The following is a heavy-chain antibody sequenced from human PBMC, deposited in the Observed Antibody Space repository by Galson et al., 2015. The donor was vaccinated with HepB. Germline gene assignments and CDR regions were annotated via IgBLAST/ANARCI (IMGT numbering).Heavy chain of an antibody. CDR3: ARQEGIAASPTAYFDL. V-gene: IGHV5-51*01. CDR1: GYSFTSYW. J-gene: IGHJ2*01. D-gene: IGHD6-13*01. Sequence: QSGAEVKKPGESLRISCKGSGYSFTSYWIGWVRQMPGKGLEWMGIIYPGDSDTRYSPSFQGQVTISADKSISTAYLQWSSLKASDTAMYYCARQEGIAASPTAYFDLWGRGTLVTVSS. CDR2: IYPGDSDT.